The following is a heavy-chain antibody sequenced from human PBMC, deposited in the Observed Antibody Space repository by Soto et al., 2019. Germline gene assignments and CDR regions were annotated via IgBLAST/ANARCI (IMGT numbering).Heavy chain of an antibody. D-gene: IGHD6-6*01. CDR3: ARWARDGFDI. V-gene: IGHV6-1*01. CDR2: SYYRSKWFN. J-gene: IGHJ3*02. Sequence: SQTLSLTCGISGDSVSSNSAAWNWIRQSPSRGLEWLGRSYYRSKWFNDYALSVKSRITINPDTSKNQFFLQLNSLTPEDTAVYYCARWARDGFDIWGQGTLVTVS. CDR1: GDSVSSNSAA.